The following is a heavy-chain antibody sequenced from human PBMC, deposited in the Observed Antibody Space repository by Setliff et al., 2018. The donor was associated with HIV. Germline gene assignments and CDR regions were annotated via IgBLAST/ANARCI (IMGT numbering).Heavy chain of an antibody. J-gene: IGHJ4*03. CDR2: IYTSDNT. Sequence: SETLSLTCTVSGGSILTTNYYYNWIRQPAGKGLEWIGRIYTSDNTFYTPSLKSRVTIALDASKNQFSLRLSSVTAADTAMYFCARGVVALSPRGPLDLWGQGTLVTVSS. CDR3: ARGVVALSPRGPLDL. D-gene: IGHD5-12*01. CDR1: GGSILTTNYY. V-gene: IGHV4-61*02.